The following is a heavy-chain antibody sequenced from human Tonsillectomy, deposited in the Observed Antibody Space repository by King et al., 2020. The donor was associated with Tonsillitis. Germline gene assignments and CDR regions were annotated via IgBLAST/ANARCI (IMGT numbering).Heavy chain of an antibody. V-gene: IGHV3-23*04. CDR2: ISGSGAST. CDR3: AKVKEYRYGSIGGDAFDI. J-gene: IGHJ3*02. CDR1: GFTFSNYA. Sequence: VQLVESGGGLVQPGGSLRLSCAASGFTFSNYAMSWVRQAPGKGLEWVAPISGSGASTYYVDSVKGRFTVSRDNSKNTLYLQMNSLRAEDTAVYYCAKVKEYRYGSIGGDAFDIWGQGKMVTVSS. D-gene: IGHD5-18*01.